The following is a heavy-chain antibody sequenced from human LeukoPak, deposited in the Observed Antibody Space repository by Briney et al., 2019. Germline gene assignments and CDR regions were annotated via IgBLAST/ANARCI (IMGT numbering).Heavy chain of an antibody. CDR2: IRYDGSNK. V-gene: IGHV3-30*02. Sequence: GGSLRLSCAASGFTFSSYGMHWVRQAPGKGLEWVAFIRYDGSNKYYADSVKGRFTISRDNSKNTLYLQMNSLRAEDTAVYYCAKDYCGGGCYIYYYYMDVWGKGTTVTISS. CDR1: GFTFSSYG. CDR3: AKDYCGGGCYIYYYYMDV. D-gene: IGHD2-21*02. J-gene: IGHJ6*03.